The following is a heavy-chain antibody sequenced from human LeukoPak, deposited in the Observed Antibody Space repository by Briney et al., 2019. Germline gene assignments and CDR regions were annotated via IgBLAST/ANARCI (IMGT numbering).Heavy chain of an antibody. CDR3: ARDTGGTATFDY. Sequence: SETLSLTCTVSGGSISSSGYYWGWIRQPPGKGLEWIGSIYYSGSTYYNPSLKSRVTISVDKSKNQFSLKLSSVTAADTAVYYCARDTGGTATFDYWGQGTLVTVSS. J-gene: IGHJ4*02. CDR1: GGSISSSGYY. V-gene: IGHV4-39*07. CDR2: IYYSGST. D-gene: IGHD2-21*02.